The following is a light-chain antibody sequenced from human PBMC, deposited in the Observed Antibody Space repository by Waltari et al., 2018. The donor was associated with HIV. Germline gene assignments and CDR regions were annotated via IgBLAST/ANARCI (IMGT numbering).Light chain of an antibody. J-gene: IGKJ1*01. V-gene: IGKV4-1*01. CDR1: QSVLYSSNNKNY. Sequence: DIVMTQSPDSLVVSLGERAPINCKSSQSVLYSSNNKNYLPWYQQRPGQPPKLLIYWASTREYGVPDRFSGSGSGTDFTLAISSLQAEDVAVSYCQQYYSTPRRTFGQGTKVEIK. CDR3: QQYYSTPRRT. CDR2: WAS.